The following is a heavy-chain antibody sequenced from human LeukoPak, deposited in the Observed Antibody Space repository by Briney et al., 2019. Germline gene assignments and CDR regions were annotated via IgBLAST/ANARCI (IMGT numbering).Heavy chain of an antibody. CDR1: GFTFSSYA. V-gene: IGHV3-30*04. D-gene: IGHD3-22*01. CDR3: ARDYYDSSGSYYYYGMDV. CDR2: ISYDGSNK. Sequence: GRSLRLSCAASGFTFSSYAMHWVRQAPGKGLEWVAVISYDGSNKYYADSVKGRFTISRDNSKNTLYLQMNSLRAEDTAVYYCARDYYDSSGSYYYYGMDVWGQGTTVTVSS. J-gene: IGHJ6*02.